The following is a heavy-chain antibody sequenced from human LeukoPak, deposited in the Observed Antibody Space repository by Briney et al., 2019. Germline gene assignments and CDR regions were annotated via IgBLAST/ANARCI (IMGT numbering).Heavy chain of an antibody. CDR2: ISSSSSYI. D-gene: IGHD6-19*01. V-gene: IGHV3-21*01. CDR3: ARDLSSGSVAFDI. J-gene: IGHJ3*02. Sequence: GRSLRLSCAASGFTFSSYSMNWVRQAPGKGLEWVSSISSSSSYIYYADSVKGRFTISRDNAKNSLYLQMNSLRAEDTAVYYCARDLSSGSVAFDIWGQGTMVTVSS. CDR1: GFTFSSYS.